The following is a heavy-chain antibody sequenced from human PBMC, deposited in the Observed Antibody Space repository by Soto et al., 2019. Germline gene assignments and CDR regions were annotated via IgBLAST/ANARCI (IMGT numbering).Heavy chain of an antibody. J-gene: IGHJ5*02. CDR1: GGSIIGSGFH. Sequence: PSETLSLTCTVSGGSIIGSGFHWAWIRQPPGKGLEWIGSIYYSGTANYSPSLKSRLAIDVDTSKNQFSLRLSSVTVADTAVYYCATRSGDYVGWFDPWGQGTRVTVSS. D-gene: IGHD4-17*01. CDR2: IYYSGTA. CDR3: ATRSGDYVGWFDP. V-gene: IGHV4-39*01.